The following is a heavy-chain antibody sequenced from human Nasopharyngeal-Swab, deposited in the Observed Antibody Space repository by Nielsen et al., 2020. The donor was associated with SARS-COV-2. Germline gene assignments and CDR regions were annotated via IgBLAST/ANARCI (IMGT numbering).Heavy chain of an antibody. J-gene: IGHJ4*02. CDR1: GGSVSSGSYY. CDR2: TYYSGST. D-gene: IGHD3-16*02. V-gene: IGHV4-61*01. CDR3: ASGRPSYDYVWGSYRSLPFDY. Sequence: GSLRLSCTVSGGSVSSGSYYWSWIRQPPGKGLEWIGYTYYSGSTNYNPSLKSRVTISVDTSKNQFSLKVSSVTAADTAVYYCASGRPSYDYVWGSYRSLPFDYWGQGTLVTVSS.